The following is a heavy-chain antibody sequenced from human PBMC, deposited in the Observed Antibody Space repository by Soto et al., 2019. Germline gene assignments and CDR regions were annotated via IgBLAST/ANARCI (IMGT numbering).Heavy chain of an antibody. J-gene: IGHJ3*02. D-gene: IGHD3-10*01. CDR1: GGTFSSYA. Sequence: QVQLVQSGAEVKKPGSSVKVSCKASGGTFSSYAISWVRQAPGQGLEWMGGIIPIFGTANYAQNVQGRVTITADESTSTGYMELSSLRSEDTAVYYCASPYYGSGMHDAFDIWGQGTMVTVSS. CDR2: IIPIFGTA. V-gene: IGHV1-69*01. CDR3: ASPYYGSGMHDAFDI.